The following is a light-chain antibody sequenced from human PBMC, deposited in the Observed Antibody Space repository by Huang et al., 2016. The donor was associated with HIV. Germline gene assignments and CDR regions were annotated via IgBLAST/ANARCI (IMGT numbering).Light chain of an antibody. CDR1: QSVSSN. CDR2: AAS. V-gene: IGKV3-15*01. J-gene: IGKJ1*01. CDR3: QQYNNWPRT. Sequence: EIVMTQSPATLSVSPGERATLSCRASQSVSSNLAWYQMKPGQAPRLLIYAASNRATCIPARFSGSGSGTEFTLTISSLQSEDFAVYYCQQYNNWPRTFGQGTKVEIK.